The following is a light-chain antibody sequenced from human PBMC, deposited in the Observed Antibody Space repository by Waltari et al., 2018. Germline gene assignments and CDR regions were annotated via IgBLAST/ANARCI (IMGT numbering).Light chain of an antibody. Sequence: DTQMTQSPSYLAASVGDRVTITCRASQSISNYLNWYQQKPGNAPKLLIYAASSLQSGVPSRFSGSGSGTDFTLTISSLQPEDFATYYCQQSYSTLYTFGQGTKLEIK. CDR1: QSISNY. CDR2: AAS. V-gene: IGKV1-39*01. J-gene: IGKJ2*01. CDR3: QQSYSTLYT.